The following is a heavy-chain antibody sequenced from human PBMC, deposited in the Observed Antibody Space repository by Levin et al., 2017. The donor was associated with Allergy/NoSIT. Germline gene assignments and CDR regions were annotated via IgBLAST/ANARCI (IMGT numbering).Heavy chain of an antibody. CDR3: ARGRYGGYADFDY. V-gene: IGHV4-59*01. J-gene: IGHJ4*02. CDR1: GGSISSNS. D-gene: IGHD4-17*01. CDR2: IYYGGRP. Sequence: SETLSLTCTVSGGSISSNSWSWIRQPPEMRLEWIGYIYYGGRPNYNPSLKSRVTISIDTSKNQISLKLSSVTAADTAMYYCARGRYGGYADFDYWGRGTLVTVSS.